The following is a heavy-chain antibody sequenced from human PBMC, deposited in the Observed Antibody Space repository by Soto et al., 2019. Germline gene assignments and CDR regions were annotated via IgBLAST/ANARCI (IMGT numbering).Heavy chain of an antibody. D-gene: IGHD3-16*01. CDR1: GFTFSNYW. J-gene: IGHJ4*02. V-gene: IGHV3-74*01. Sequence: GVSLRLSCATSGFTFSNYWMHWVRQVPGSGLVWLSRIDTDGSTTSYADFAKGRFTISRDNAKSTLSLQMHSLRAENTAIYYCESSPRPARHGPKGAIDYWGQGTLVTVSS. CDR2: IDTDGSTT. CDR3: ESSPRPARHGPKGAIDY.